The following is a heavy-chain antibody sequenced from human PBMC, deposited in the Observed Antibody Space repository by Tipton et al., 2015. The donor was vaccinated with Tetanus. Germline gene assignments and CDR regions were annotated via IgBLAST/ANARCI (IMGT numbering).Heavy chain of an antibody. CDR3: ARMYSTSSPFDH. CDR1: GYSFTSHW. J-gene: IGHJ4*02. D-gene: IGHD6-6*01. CDR2: IFPDDSDT. Sequence: QLVQSGADVKKPGESLKISCKASGYSFTSHWIGWVRQMPGKGLEWRGMIFPDDSDTRYSPSFQGHVTFSVDKSTSTVYLQWSSLKASDTAMYFCARMYSTSSPFDHWGQGTLVAVSS. V-gene: IGHV5-51*01.